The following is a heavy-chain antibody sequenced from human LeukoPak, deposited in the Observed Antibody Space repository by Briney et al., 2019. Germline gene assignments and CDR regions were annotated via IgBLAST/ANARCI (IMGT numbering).Heavy chain of an antibody. CDR3: ARRVVAATANWFDP. D-gene: IGHD2-15*01. Sequence: SETLSLTCSVSGGSISSGTYYWSWIRQPAGRGLEWIGRIYTSGSTNYNPSLKSRVTISLETSKNQFSLKLSSVTAADTAVCYCARRVVAATANWFDPWGQGTLVTVSS. J-gene: IGHJ5*02. CDR2: IYTSGST. CDR1: GGSISSGTYY. V-gene: IGHV4-61*02.